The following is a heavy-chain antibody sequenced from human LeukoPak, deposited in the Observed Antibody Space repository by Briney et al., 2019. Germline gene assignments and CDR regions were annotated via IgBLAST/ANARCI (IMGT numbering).Heavy chain of an antibody. J-gene: IGHJ4*02. D-gene: IGHD3-22*01. CDR1: GGSFSGYY. CDR3: ARAGDSSGYCDS. Sequence: SETLSLTCAVYGGSFSGYYWSWIRQPPGKGLEWIGEINHSGSTNYSPSLKSRVTISVDTFKNQFSLKLSSVTAADTAVYYCARAGDSSGYCDSWGQGTLVTVSS. V-gene: IGHV4-34*01. CDR2: INHSGST.